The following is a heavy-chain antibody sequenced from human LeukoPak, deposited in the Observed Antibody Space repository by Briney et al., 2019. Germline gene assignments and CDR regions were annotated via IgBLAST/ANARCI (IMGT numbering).Heavy chain of an antibody. CDR3: ARLCSSTSRYQWGYYYGMDV. D-gene: IGHD2-2*01. CDR2: IYPGDSDT. Sequence: GESLKISCKGSGYSFTSYWIGWVRQMPGKGLEWMGIIYPGDSDTRYSPSFQGQVTISADKSISTAYLQWSSLKASDTAMYYCARLCSSTSRYQWGYYYGMDVWGQGTTVTVSS. CDR1: GYSFTSYW. J-gene: IGHJ6*02. V-gene: IGHV5-51*01.